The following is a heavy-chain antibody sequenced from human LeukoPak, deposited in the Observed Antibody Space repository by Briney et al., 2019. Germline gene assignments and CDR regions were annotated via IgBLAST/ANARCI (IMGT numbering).Heavy chain of an antibody. J-gene: IGHJ4*02. V-gene: IGHV4-30-4*08. CDR2: IYYSGST. D-gene: IGHD3-10*01. Sequence: SQTLSLTCTVSGGSLSSGDYYWRWIRQPPGKGLEWIGYIYYSGSTYYNPSLKSRVTISVDTSKNQFSLKLSSVTAADTAVYYCARSLGSLRGPLRWGQGTLVTVSS. CDR1: GGSLSSGDYY. CDR3: ARSLGSLRGPLR.